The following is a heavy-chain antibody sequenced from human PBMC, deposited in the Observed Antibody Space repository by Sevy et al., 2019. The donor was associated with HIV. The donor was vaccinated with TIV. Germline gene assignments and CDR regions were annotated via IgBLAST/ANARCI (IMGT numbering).Heavy chain of an antibody. CDR2: IRSKANSYAT. D-gene: IGHD6-13*01. CDR1: GFTFSGSA. J-gene: IGHJ6*02. CDR3: TRMRISAAAGYYYYYGMDV. Sequence: GGSLRLSCAASGFTFSGSAMHWVRQASGKGLEWLGRIRSKANSYATAYAASVKGRFTISRDDSKNTAYLQMNSLKTEDTAVYYCTRMRISAAAGYYYYYGMDVWGQGTTVTVSS. V-gene: IGHV3-73*01.